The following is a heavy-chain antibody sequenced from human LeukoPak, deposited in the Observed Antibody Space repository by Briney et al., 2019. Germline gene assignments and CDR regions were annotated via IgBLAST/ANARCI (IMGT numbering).Heavy chain of an antibody. D-gene: IGHD3-16*01. CDR1: GFSFGRNA. Sequence: GGSLRLSCAASGFSFGRNAMSWVRQAPGKGLEWVSVISGSGRTTFYADSVKGRFTISRDNSRNTLSLQMNSLRVEDTAVYYCARNQQLGGHSYYYYGMDVWGQGTTVTVSS. V-gene: IGHV3-23*01. CDR2: ISGSGRTT. CDR3: ARNQQLGGHSYYYYGMDV. J-gene: IGHJ6*02.